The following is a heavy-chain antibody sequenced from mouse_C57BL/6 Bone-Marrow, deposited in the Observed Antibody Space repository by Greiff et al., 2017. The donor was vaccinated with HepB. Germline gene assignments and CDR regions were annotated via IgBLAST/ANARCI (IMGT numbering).Heavy chain of an antibody. J-gene: IGHJ1*03. Sequence: VQLQQSGAELARPGASVKLSCKASGYTFTSYGISWVKQRTGQGLEWIGEIYPRSVNTYYNEKFKGKATLTADKSSSTAYMELRSLTSEDSAVYFCARRDYGGYFDVWGTGTTVTVSS. CDR3: ARRDYGGYFDV. D-gene: IGHD1-1*02. CDR2: IYPRSVNT. CDR1: GYTFTSYG. V-gene: IGHV1-81*01.